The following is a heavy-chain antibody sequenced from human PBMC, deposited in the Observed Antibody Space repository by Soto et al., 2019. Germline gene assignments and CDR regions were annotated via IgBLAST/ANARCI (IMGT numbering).Heavy chain of an antibody. CDR1: GGSISSYY. CDR2: IYTSGST. Sequence: SETPSLTCTVSGGSISSYYWSWIRQPAGKGLEWIGRIYTSGSTNYNPSLKSRVTMSVDTSKNQFSLKLSSVTAADTAVYYCARDLSRGTQWLVRNYYGMDVWGQGTTVTVSS. D-gene: IGHD6-19*01. V-gene: IGHV4-4*07. CDR3: ARDLSRGTQWLVRNYYGMDV. J-gene: IGHJ6*02.